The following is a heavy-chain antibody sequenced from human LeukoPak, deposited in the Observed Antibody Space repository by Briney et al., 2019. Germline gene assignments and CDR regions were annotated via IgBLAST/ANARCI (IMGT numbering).Heavy chain of an antibody. Sequence: GGSLRLSCAASGFTFTSYWMHWVRQAPGKGLVWVSRINVDGSSISYADSVKGRFTISRDNAKNTLYLQMNSLRAEDTAVYFCARQSSWVFEIWGQGTMVTVSS. CDR2: INVDGSSI. CDR3: ARQSSWVFEI. CDR1: GFTFTSYW. J-gene: IGHJ3*02. V-gene: IGHV3-74*01. D-gene: IGHD3-16*01.